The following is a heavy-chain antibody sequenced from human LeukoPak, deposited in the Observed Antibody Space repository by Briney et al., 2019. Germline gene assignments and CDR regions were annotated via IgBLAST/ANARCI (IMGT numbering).Heavy chain of an antibody. J-gene: IGHJ4*02. CDR2: IYHSGNT. D-gene: IGHD3-3*02. V-gene: IGHV4-39*01. CDR3: ARQLATSGEWAFDY. CDR1: GVSIRSHY. Sequence: SETLSLTCTVSGVSIRSHYWGWIRQPPGKGLEWIGSIYHSGNTYYNSSLRSRVTIYVDTSKNQFSLKLSSVTAADTAVYYCARQLATSGEWAFDYWGQGTLVTVSS.